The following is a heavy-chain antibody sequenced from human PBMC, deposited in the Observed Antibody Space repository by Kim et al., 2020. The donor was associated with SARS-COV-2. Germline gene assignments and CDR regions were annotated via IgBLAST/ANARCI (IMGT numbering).Heavy chain of an antibody. CDR1: GFTFSSYA. Sequence: GGSLRLSCAASGFTFSSYAMSWVRQAPGKGLEWVSAISGSGGSTYYADSVKGRFTISRDNSKNTLYLQMNSLRAEDTAVYYCAKEGYSGSQGESYFDYWGQGTLVTVSS. D-gene: IGHD1-26*01. V-gene: IGHV3-23*01. CDR2: ISGSGGST. J-gene: IGHJ4*02. CDR3: AKEGYSGSQGESYFDY.